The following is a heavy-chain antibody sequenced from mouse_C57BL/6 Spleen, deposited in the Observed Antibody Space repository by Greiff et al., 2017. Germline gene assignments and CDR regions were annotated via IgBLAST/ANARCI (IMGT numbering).Heavy chain of an antibody. CDR1: GYAFSSSW. CDR2: IYPGDGDT. V-gene: IGHV1-82*01. Sequence: QVQLQQSGPELVKPGASVKISCKASGYAFSSSWMNWVKQRPGKGLEWIGRIYPGDGDTNYNGKFKGNATLTADKSSSTAYTQLSSLTSEVSAVYFCARDVGPYYAMDYWGQGTSVTVSS. CDR3: ARDVGPYYAMDY. J-gene: IGHJ4*01.